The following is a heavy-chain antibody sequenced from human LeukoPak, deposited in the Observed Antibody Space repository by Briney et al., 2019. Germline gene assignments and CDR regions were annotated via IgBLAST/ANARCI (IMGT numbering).Heavy chain of an antibody. CDR3: ARLPGKAAAFDY. Sequence: SETLSLTCTVSGGSISSSSYYWGWVRQPPGKGLEWIGSIYYSGSTYYNPSLKSRVTISVDTSKNQFSLKLSSVTAADTAVYYCARLPGKAAAFDYWGQGTLVTVSS. CDR2: IYYSGST. D-gene: IGHD2-15*01. J-gene: IGHJ4*02. V-gene: IGHV4-39*07. CDR1: GGSISSSSYY.